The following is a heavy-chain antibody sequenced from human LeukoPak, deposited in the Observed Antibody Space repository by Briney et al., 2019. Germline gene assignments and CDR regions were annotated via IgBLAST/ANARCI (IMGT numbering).Heavy chain of an antibody. J-gene: IGHJ4*02. CDR2: ISGSGGST. D-gene: IGHD3-22*01. CDR3: ASIMIVVVRVFDY. CDR1: GFTFSSYA. V-gene: IGHV3-23*01. Sequence: GGSLRLSCAASGFTFSSYAMSWVRQAPGKGLEWVSAISGSGGSTYYADCVKGRFTISRDNSKNTLYLQMSRLRAEETVVYCCASIMIVVVRVFDYWGQGTLVTVSS.